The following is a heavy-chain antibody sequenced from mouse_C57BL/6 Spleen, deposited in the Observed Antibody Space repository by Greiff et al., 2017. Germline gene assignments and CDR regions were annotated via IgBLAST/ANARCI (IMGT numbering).Heavy chain of an antibody. CDR2: IWSDGST. V-gene: IGHV2-6-1*01. CDR3: ARQDYGSPYAMDY. D-gene: IGHD1-1*01. J-gene: IGHJ4*01. CDR1: GFSLTSYG. Sequence: QVQLKESGPGLVAPSQSLSITSTVPGFSLTSYGVHWVRQPPGKGLGWLVVIWSDGSTTYNSALKSRLSISKDNSKSQVFLKMNSLQTDDTAMYSCARQDYGSPYAMDYWGQGTSVTVSS.